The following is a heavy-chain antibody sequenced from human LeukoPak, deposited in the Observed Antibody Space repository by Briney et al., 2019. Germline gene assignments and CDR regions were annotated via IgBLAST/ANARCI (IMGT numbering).Heavy chain of an antibody. J-gene: IGHJ6*03. CDR3: ARSRGSYSYYYYYYMDV. CDR2: ISSSGSTI. Sequence: GGSLRLSCAASGFTFSDYYMSWIRQAPGKGREWVSYISSSGSTIYYTGSVKGRFTISRDNAKNSLYLEMNSLRAEDTAVYYCARSRGSYSYYYYYYMDVWGKGTTVTVSS. D-gene: IGHD1-26*01. CDR1: GFTFSDYY. V-gene: IGHV3-11*04.